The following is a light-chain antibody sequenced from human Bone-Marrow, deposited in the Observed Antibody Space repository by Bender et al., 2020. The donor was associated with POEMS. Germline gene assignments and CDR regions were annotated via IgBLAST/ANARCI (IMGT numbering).Light chain of an antibody. V-gene: IGLV3-19*01. CDR3: NSRGRSGNLVV. CDR1: SLRSFY. Sequence: SSELTQDPAVSVALGQTVRITCQGDSLRSFYASWYQQKPGQAPILVMHDDTNRPSGIPDRFSGSSSGDTASLTITGTQAEDEADYYCNSRGRSGNLVVFGGGTKLTVL. CDR2: DDT. J-gene: IGLJ2*01.